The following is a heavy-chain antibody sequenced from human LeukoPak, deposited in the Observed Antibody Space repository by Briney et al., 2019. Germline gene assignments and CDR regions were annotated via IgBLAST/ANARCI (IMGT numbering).Heavy chain of an antibody. CDR3: ARASGGVSGYDLYYLDY. CDR2: ISGGSGSSSYI. CDR1: GSTFSRYT. Sequence: PGGSLRLSCAVSGSTFSRYTMNWVRQVPGKGLEWVSCISGGSGSSSYIYYADSVKGRFTISRDNAKNSLYLQMSSLRAEDTAVYYCARASGGVSGYDLYYLDYWGQGTLVTVSS. D-gene: IGHD5-12*01. V-gene: IGHV3-21*01. J-gene: IGHJ4*02.